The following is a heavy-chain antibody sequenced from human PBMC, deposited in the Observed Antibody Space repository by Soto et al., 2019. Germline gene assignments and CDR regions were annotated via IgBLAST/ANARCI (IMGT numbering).Heavy chain of an antibody. Sequence: GGSLRLSCTASGFSLSYRMYWVREAPGKGLQWVSYISTRSSMIHYADTVRGRFTISRDDAKDSLYLQMNSLRDEDTAVYYCAREYQYGMDVWGQGTAVTVSS. D-gene: IGHD2-8*01. CDR3: AREYQYGMDV. CDR2: ISTRSSMI. CDR1: GFSLSYR. V-gene: IGHV3-48*02. J-gene: IGHJ6*02.